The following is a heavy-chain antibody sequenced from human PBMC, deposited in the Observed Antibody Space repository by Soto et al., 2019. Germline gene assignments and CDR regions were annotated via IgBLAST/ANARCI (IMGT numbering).Heavy chain of an antibody. V-gene: IGHV4-34*01. D-gene: IGHD3-10*01. J-gene: IGHJ4*02. CDR2: INHSGST. CDR1: GGSFSGYY. Sequence: QVQLQQWGAGLLKPSETLSLTCAVYGGSFSGYYWSWIRQPPGKGLEWIGEINHSGSTNYNPSLKSRVTISVDTSKNQFSLKLSSVTAADTAVYYCARGRWNYGSGSYGLGYWGQGTLVTVSS. CDR3: ARGRWNYGSGSYGLGY.